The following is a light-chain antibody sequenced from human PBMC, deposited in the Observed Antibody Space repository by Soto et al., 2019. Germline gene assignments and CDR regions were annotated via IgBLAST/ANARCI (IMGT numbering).Light chain of an antibody. CDR2: AAS. V-gene: IGKV1-39*01. CDR3: QQSYTTPRT. J-gene: IGKJ1*01. Sequence: DIQMTQSPSSLSASIVDSVTITCRASQTIIGYLNWYQQKPGKAPRLLINAASNLQSGVPSRFRGSGSETDFTLTITSLQPEDFATYYCQQSYTTPRTCGQGTKGDIK. CDR1: QTIIGY.